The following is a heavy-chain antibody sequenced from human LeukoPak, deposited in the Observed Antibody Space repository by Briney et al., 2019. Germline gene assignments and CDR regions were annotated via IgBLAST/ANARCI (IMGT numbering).Heavy chain of an antibody. V-gene: IGHV6-1*01. J-gene: IGHJ4*02. CDR2: TYYRSKWYN. Sequence: SQTLSLTCALSGDSVSSNSAAWNWIRQSPSTGLEWLGRTYYRSKWYNDYAVSVKSRITINPDTSKNQFSLQLNSVTPEDTAVYYCARVSGSYKHFDYWGQGTLVTVSS. CDR1: GDSVSSNSAA. CDR3: ARVSGSYKHFDY. D-gene: IGHD1-26*01.